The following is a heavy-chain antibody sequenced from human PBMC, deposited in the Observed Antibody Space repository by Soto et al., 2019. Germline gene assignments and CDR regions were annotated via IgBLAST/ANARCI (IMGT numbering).Heavy chain of an antibody. CDR1: GGSLRSYY. CDR3: ARGTQLTTVTTTYFEY. D-gene: IGHD4-17*01. CDR2: IYNSGNT. J-gene: IGHJ4*02. V-gene: IGHV4-59*08. Sequence: SETLSLTCTVSGGSLRSYYWNWIRQPPGKGLEWIGYIYNSGNTKYNPSLKSRITMSVDTSKNQFSLKLRSVTAADTAVYYCARGTQLTTVTTTYFEYWGRGTLVTVSS.